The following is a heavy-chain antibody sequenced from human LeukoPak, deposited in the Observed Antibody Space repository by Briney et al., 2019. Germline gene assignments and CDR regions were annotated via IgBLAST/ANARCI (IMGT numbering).Heavy chain of an antibody. Sequence: PGGTLRLSCAASGFTFSNYWMHWVRQVPATGQVWVSRIGTDGSSTTYADYVKGRFTISRDNAKNTLYLQMNSLRAEDTAVYYCARDKYGGNSNAFDIWGQGTLVTVSS. V-gene: IGHV3-74*01. CDR2: IGTDGSST. J-gene: IGHJ3*02. D-gene: IGHD4-23*01. CDR3: ARDKYGGNSNAFDI. CDR1: GFTFSNYW.